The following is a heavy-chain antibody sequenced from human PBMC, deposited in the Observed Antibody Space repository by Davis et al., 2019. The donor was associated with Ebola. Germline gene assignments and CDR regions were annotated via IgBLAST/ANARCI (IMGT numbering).Heavy chain of an antibody. Sequence: HTGGSLRLSCAASGFTFSSYSMNWVRQAPGKGLVWVSRINSDGSSTSYADSVKGRFTISRDNAKNTLYLQMNSLRAEDTAVYYCASILAYCGGDCYPVDYWGQGTLVTVSS. CDR2: INSDGSST. V-gene: IGHV3-74*01. CDR1: GFTFSSYS. J-gene: IGHJ4*02. D-gene: IGHD2-21*02. CDR3: ASILAYCGGDCYPVDY.